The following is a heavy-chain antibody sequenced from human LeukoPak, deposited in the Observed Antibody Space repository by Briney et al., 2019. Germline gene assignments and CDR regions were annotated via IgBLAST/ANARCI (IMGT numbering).Heavy chain of an antibody. CDR2: ISGSGGST. Sequence: GGSLRLSCAASGFTFDDYGMSWVRQAPGKGLEWVSAISGSGGSTYYADSVKGRFTISRDNSKNTLYLQMNSLRAEDTAVYYCAKFATRAVTSAFDYWGQGTLVTVSS. V-gene: IGHV3-23*01. CDR3: AKFATRAVTSAFDY. D-gene: IGHD1-14*01. J-gene: IGHJ4*02. CDR1: GFTFDDYG.